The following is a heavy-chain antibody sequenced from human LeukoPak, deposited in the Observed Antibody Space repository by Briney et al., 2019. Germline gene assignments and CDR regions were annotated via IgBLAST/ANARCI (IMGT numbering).Heavy chain of an antibody. CDR3: AREGSPQVSTWYVL. CDR2: ISYEEGTQ. Sequence: GMSLRLSCAASGVTLSPYGMHWVRGAPGKGLVWAAVISYEEGTQHYADSVKGRFIISRDNPRNTLYLQMNILRTEDTAVYYCAREGSPQVSTWYVLWGQGTQGIVSS. V-gene: IGHV3-30*03. J-gene: IGHJ4*02. CDR1: GVTLSPYG. D-gene: IGHD6-13*01.